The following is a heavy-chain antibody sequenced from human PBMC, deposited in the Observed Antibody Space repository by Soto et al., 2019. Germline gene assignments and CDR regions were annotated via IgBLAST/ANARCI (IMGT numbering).Heavy chain of an antibody. D-gene: IGHD1-7*01. V-gene: IGHV3-21*01. J-gene: IGHJ1*01. CDR2: ISSTSDYI. CDR1: GFTFRTFT. CDR3: TLTGTTG. Sequence: GGSLRLSCAASGFTFRTFTINRVRQAPGKGLEWVSSISSTSDYIYYADSVKGRFTISRDNAKNSLFLQMNSLRAEDTAVYYCTLTGTTGWGQGTLVTVSS.